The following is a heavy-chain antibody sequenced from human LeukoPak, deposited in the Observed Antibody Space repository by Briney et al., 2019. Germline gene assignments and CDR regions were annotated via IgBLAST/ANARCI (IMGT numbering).Heavy chain of an antibody. Sequence: GGSLRLSCAASGFTFSDYYMSWIRQAPGKGLEWVSYISSSGSTIYYADSVKGRFTISRDNAKTSLFLQMNSLRAEDTAVYYCARDFGRWFIDYWGQGTLVTVSS. CDR3: ARDFGRWFIDY. V-gene: IGHV3-11*04. D-gene: IGHD4-23*01. CDR1: GFTFSDYY. J-gene: IGHJ4*02. CDR2: ISSSGSTI.